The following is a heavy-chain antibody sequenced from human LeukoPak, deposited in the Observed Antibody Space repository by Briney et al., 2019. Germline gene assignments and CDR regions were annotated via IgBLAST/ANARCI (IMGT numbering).Heavy chain of an antibody. CDR3: ARCSGSYTSDYYYGMDV. J-gene: IGHJ6*02. V-gene: IGHV1-18*01. Sequence: ASVKVPCKASGYTFTSYGISWVRQAPGQGLEWMGWISAYNGNTKYAQKFQGRVNMTTDTSTSTAYMELRSLRSDDTAAYYCARCSGSYTSDYYYGMDVWGQGTTVTVS. CDR2: ISAYNGNT. CDR1: GYTFTSYG. D-gene: IGHD1-26*01.